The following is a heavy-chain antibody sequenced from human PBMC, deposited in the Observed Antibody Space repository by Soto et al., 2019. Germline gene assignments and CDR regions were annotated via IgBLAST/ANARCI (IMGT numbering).Heavy chain of an antibody. CDR1: GLTFSSYA. CDR3: ARETEALDS. J-gene: IGHJ4*02. CDR2: ISYDGSNK. V-gene: IGHV3-30-3*01. Sequence: PGGSLRLSCAASGLTFSSYAMHWVRQAPGKGLEWVAVISYDGSNKYYADSVKGRFTISRDNSKNTLYLQMNSLRTEDTAVYYCARETEALDSWGQGTLVTVSS.